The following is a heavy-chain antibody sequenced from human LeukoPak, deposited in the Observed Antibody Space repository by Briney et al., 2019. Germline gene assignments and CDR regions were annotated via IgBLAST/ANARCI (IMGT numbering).Heavy chain of an antibody. CDR1: GFTFSSYA. Sequence: GGSLRLSCAASGFTFSSYAMSWVRQAPGKGLEWVSAISGSGGSTYYADSVKGRFTISKDNSKNTLYLQMNRLRAEDTAVYYCAKDSYCYDSSGYYYFDYWGQGTLVTVSS. D-gene: IGHD3-22*01. J-gene: IGHJ4*02. CDR3: AKDSYCYDSSGYYYFDY. CDR2: ISGSGGST. V-gene: IGHV3-23*01.